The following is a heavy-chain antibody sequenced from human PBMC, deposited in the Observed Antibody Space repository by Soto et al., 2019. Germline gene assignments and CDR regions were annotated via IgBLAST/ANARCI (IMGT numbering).Heavy chain of an antibody. V-gene: IGHV3-74*01. CDR1: GFTLGGYW. CDR3: ARENSAYGDPATSDCYNYRDV. CDR2: ISSAGSST. D-gene: IGHD4-17*01. J-gene: IGHJ6*03. Sequence: EVQLVESGGGLVQPGGSLRLSCATSGFTLGGYWMNWVRQAPGKGLVWVSRISSAGSSTTYADSVKGRFTFSIDNAKNTLYLEMKSRRAGDTAVYYCARENSAYGDPATSDCYNYRDVWGKGTMVTVSS.